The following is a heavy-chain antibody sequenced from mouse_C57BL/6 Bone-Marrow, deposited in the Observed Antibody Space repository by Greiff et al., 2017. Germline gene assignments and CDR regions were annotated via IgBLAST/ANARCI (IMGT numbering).Heavy chain of an antibody. J-gene: IGHJ3*01. V-gene: IGHV14-4*01. D-gene: IGHD2-3*01. CDR3: TYDVWRFAY. Sequence: EVKLMESGAELVRPGASVKLSCTASGFNIKDDYMHWVKQRPEQGLEWIGWIDPENGDTEYASKFQGKATITADTSSNTAYLQLSSLTSEDTAVYYCTYDVWRFAYWGQGTLVTVSA. CDR2: IDPENGDT. CDR1: GFNIKDDY.